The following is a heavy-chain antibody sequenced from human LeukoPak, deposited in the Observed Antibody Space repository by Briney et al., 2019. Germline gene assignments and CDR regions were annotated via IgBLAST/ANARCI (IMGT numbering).Heavy chain of an antibody. CDR1: GFTFSTYG. CDR3: ANTAKVTLRDY. D-gene: IGHD6-25*01. J-gene: IGHJ4*02. V-gene: IGHV3-23*01. Sequence: GGSLRLSCAASGFTFSTYGMSWVRQAPGKGLEWVSAISGSGGTTYYADSVKGRFTISRDNSKNTVYLQMNSLRAEDTAVYYCANTAKVTLRDYWGQGTLVTVSS. CDR2: ISGSGGTT.